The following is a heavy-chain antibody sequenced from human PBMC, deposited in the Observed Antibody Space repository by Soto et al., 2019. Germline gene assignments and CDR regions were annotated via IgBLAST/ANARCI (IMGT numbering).Heavy chain of an antibody. J-gene: IGHJ4*02. D-gene: IGHD6-13*01. V-gene: IGHV3-23*01. Sequence: EVQLLESGGGLAQPGGSLRLSCAASGFTFSNYAMTWVRQAPGKGLEWVSVITGSGGGTYFVDSVKGRFTISRDNSKNTVYLQMNSLRAVDTAVYSCARRPLTAAGFDHWGQGTLVTVSS. CDR3: ARRPLTAAGFDH. CDR2: ITGSGGGT. CDR1: GFTFSNYA.